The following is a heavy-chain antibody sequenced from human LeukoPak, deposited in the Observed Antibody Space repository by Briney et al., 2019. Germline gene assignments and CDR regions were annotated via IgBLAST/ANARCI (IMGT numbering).Heavy chain of an antibody. D-gene: IGHD3-10*01. CDR3: ARDRRSHYYGSGTYYPDAFDI. CDR2: INPNSGGT. J-gene: IGHJ3*02. V-gene: IGHV1-2*04. Sequence: GASVKVSCKASGYTFTGYYMHWVRRAPGQGLEWMGWINPNSGGTNYAQKFQGWVTMTRDTSISTAYMELSRLRSDDTAVYYCARDRRSHYYGSGTYYPDAFDIWGQGTMVTVSS. CDR1: GYTFTGYY.